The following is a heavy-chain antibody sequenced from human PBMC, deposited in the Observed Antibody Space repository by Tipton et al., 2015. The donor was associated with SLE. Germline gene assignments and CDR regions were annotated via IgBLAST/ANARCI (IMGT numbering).Heavy chain of an antibody. V-gene: IGHV3-23*01. J-gene: IGHJ4*02. D-gene: IGHD2-21*01. CDR2: ISGGGGTT. CDR1: GFTFSSYA. CDR3: AKDRYCGGGTCFASYFDL. Sequence: GSLRLSCAASGFTFSSYAMAWVRQAPGKGLEWVSSISGGGGTTYYADSVKGRFTISRDNSKNTLSLQLNTLRADDTAIYYCAKDRYCGGGTCFASYFDLWGQGTPVTVSS.